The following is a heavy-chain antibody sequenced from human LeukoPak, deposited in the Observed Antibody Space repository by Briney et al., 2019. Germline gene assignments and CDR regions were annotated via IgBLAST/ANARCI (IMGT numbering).Heavy chain of an antibody. Sequence: ASVKVSCKASGYTFTSYYMHWVRQAPGQGLGWMGIINPSGGSTSYAQKFQGRVTMTRDTSTSTVYMELSSLRSEDTAVYYCARDGGLWFGEYYFDYWGQGTLVTVSS. J-gene: IGHJ4*02. CDR2: INPSGGST. CDR3: ARDGGLWFGEYYFDY. V-gene: IGHV1-46*01. CDR1: GYTFTSYY. D-gene: IGHD3-10*01.